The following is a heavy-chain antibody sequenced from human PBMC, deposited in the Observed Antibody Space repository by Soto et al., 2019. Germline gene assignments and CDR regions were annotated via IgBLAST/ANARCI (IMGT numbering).Heavy chain of an antibody. CDR2: IYYSGST. D-gene: IGHD2-8*01. CDR1: GGSVSSGSYY. CDR3: ARVRLMVYAYAYYYYCGMDV. Sequence: SETLSLTCTVSGGSVSSGSYYWSWIRQPPGKGLEWIGYIYYSGSTNYNPSLKSRVTISVDTSKNQFSLKLSSVTAADTAVYYCARVRLMVYAYAYYYYCGMDVWGQVPTFT. V-gene: IGHV4-61*01. J-gene: IGHJ6*02.